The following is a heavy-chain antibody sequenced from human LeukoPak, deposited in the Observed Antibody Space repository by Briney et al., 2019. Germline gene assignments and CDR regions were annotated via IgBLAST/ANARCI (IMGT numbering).Heavy chain of an antibody. V-gene: IGHV3-23*01. CDR1: GFTFSSYA. CDR3: AKRGYYDSSGSMTFDY. J-gene: IGHJ4*02. CDR2: ISGSGGST. Sequence: PGGSLRLSCAASGFTFSSYAMSWLRQAPGKGLEWVSAISGSGGSTYYADSVKGRFTISRDNSKNTLYLQMNSLRAEDTAVYYCAKRGYYDSSGSMTFDYWGQGTLVTVSS. D-gene: IGHD3-22*01.